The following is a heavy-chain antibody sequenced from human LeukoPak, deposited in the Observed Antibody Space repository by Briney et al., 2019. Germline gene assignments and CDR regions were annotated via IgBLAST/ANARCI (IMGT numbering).Heavy chain of an antibody. CDR1: GFTFSSYE. Sequence: GGSLRLSCAASGFTFSSYEMNWVRQAPGKGLEWVSYISSSGSTIYYADSVKGRFTISRDNAKNSLYLQMNSLRAEDTAVYYCARNPRITMVRGVIIRTKKYYYYMDVWGKGTTVTISS. V-gene: IGHV3-48*03. J-gene: IGHJ6*03. CDR2: ISSSGSTI. D-gene: IGHD3-10*01. CDR3: ARNPRITMVRGVIIRTKKYYYYMDV.